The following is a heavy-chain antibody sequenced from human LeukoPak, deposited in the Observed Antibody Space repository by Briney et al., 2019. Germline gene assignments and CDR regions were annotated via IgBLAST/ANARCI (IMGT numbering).Heavy chain of an antibody. CDR2: INPNSGGT. V-gene: IGHV1-2*06. J-gene: IGHJ3*02. CDR1: GYTFTGYY. D-gene: IGHD3-22*01. CDR3: ARHSPPVSHDSSGYVAFDI. Sequence: GASVKVSCKASGYTFTGYYMHWVRQAPGQGLEWMGRINPNSGGTNYAQKFQGRVTMTRDTSISTAYMELSRLRSDDTAVYYCARHSPPVSHDSSGYVAFDIWGQGTMVTVSS.